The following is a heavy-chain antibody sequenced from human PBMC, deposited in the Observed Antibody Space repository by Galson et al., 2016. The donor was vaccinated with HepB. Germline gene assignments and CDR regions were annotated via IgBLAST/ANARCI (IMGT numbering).Heavy chain of an antibody. CDR3: VQGSTAPAV. CDR2: MYSGGRT. J-gene: IGHJ6*04. D-gene: IGHD1-26*01. Sequence: SLRLSCAASGFTVSNNYMSWVRQAPGKGLEGVSVMYSGGRTHYADSVKGRFTISRDNSKNTLSLQMNSPRAEDTAVYYCVQGSTAPAVWGKGTTVTVSS. V-gene: IGHV3-53*01. CDR1: GFTVSNNY.